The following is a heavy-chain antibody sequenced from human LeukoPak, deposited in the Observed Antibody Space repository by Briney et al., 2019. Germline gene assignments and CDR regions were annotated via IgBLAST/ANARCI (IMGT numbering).Heavy chain of an antibody. J-gene: IGHJ2*01. D-gene: IGHD5-24*01. Sequence: GGSLRLSCAASGFIFSNFAMSWVRQAPGKGPEWVSAIVGGGGSTYYADSVKGRFTISRDNSKNTLYLLMNSLRAEDTAVYYCAREDGSNWYFDLWGRGTLVTVSS. CDR3: AREDGSNWYFDL. V-gene: IGHV3-23*01. CDR2: IVGGGGST. CDR1: GFIFSNFA.